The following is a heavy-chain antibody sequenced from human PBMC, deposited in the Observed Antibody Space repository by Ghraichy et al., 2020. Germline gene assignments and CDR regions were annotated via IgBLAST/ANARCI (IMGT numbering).Heavy chain of an antibody. CDR3: ASGYYSISLFDY. D-gene: IGHD4-11*01. J-gene: IGHJ4*02. V-gene: IGHV3-7*03. CDR1: GFTFSSYW. Sequence: LSLTCAASGFTFSSYWMSWVRQAPGKGLEWVANIKQDGSEKYYVDSVKGRFTISRDNAQNSLYLQMNSLRAEDTAVYYCASGYYSISLFDYWGQGTLVTVSS. CDR2: IKQDGSEK.